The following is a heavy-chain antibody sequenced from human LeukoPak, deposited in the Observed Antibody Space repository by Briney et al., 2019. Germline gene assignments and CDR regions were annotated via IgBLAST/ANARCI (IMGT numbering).Heavy chain of an antibody. J-gene: IGHJ5*02. Sequence: ASVKVSCKVSGYTLTELSMHWVRQAPGKGLEWMGGFDPEDGETIYAQKFQGRVTMTEDTSTDTAYMELSSLGSEDTAVYYCATLTHGSGSPQANWFDPWGQGTLVTVSS. V-gene: IGHV1-24*01. CDR2: FDPEDGET. CDR3: ATLTHGSGSPQANWFDP. D-gene: IGHD3-10*01. CDR1: GYTLTELS.